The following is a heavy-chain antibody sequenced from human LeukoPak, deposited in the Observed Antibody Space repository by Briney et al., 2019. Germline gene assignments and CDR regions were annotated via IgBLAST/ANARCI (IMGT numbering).Heavy chain of an antibody. CDR3: ARSRMGGGP. CDR1: GGSISSDY. D-gene: IGHD3-16*01. Sequence: SETLSLTCTVSGGSISSDYWSWIRQPPGKGLEWIGYIYYSGSTNYNPSLKSRVTISVDTSKNQFSLKLSSVTAADTAVYYCARSRMGGGPWGQGTLVTVSS. J-gene: IGHJ5*02. V-gene: IGHV4-59*01. CDR2: IYYSGST.